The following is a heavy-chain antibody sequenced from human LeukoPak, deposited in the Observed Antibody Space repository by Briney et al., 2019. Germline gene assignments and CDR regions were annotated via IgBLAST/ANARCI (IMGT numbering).Heavy chain of an antibody. J-gene: IGHJ4*02. CDR2: IIPIFGTA. V-gene: IGHV1-69*13. CDR1: RYNITSYY. Sequence: SAKDSCKASRYNITSYYMHWVRQDPGQGLEWMGGIIPIFGTATYAQKFQGRVTITADESTSTAYMELSSLRSEDTAVYYCAREIVVVPAAMPGYFDYWGQGTLVTVSS. D-gene: IGHD2-2*01. CDR3: AREIVVVPAAMPGYFDY.